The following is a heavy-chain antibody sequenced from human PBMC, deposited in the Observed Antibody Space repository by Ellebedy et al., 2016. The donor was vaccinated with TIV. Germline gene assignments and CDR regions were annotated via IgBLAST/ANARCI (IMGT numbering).Heavy chain of an antibody. D-gene: IGHD3-16*01. V-gene: IGHV1-18*01. J-gene: IGHJ4*02. CDR2: IRAFNGNT. Sequence: AASVKVSCKVSGYSLNTYRLSWVRQAPGQGLEWMGWIRAFNGNTKYTQKLQGRVTMTTNTSTNTAYMELRSLRSDDTAVYYCARDLQLGPFDHWGQGTLVAVSS. CDR3: ARDLQLGPFDH. CDR1: GYSLNTYR.